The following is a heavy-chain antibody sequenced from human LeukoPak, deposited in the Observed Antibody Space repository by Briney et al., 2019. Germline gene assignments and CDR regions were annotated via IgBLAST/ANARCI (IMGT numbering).Heavy chain of an antibody. CDR3: ARRQTAMGYYYYYYMDV. CDR1: GGSISSYY. CDR2: IYTSGST. D-gene: IGHD5-18*01. V-gene: IGHV4-4*09. Sequence: SETLSLTCTVSGGSISSYYWSWIRQPPGKGLEWIGYIYTSGSTNYNPSLKSRVTISVDTSKNQFSLKLSSVTAADTAVYYCARRQTAMGYYYYYYMDVWGKGTAVTVSS. J-gene: IGHJ6*03.